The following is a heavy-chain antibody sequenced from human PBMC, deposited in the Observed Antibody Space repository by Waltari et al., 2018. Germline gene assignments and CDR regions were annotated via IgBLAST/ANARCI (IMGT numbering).Heavy chain of an antibody. CDR3: ARQEDSYGHGLDY. J-gene: IGHJ4*02. Sequence: QVQLQESGPGLVKPSETLSLTCTVSGGSISSSYWRWIRQPPGKGLEWIGYIYYSGSTNYNPSLKSRVTISVDTSKNQFSLKLSSVTAADTAVYYCARQEDSYGHGLDYWGQGTLVTVSS. D-gene: IGHD5-18*01. CDR2: IYYSGST. CDR1: GGSISSSY. V-gene: IGHV4-59*08.